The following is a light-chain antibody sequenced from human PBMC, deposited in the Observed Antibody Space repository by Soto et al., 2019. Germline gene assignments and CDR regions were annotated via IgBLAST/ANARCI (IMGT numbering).Light chain of an antibody. CDR1: MRDVGAYNL. J-gene: IGLJ3*02. Sequence: QSALTQPASVSGSAGQSITISCSGTMRDVGAYNLVSWYQQHPGTAPKLIIYEVRNRPSGISSRFSGSRSGNTASLTISGLQPEDEGDYYCSLKTSSATWVFGGGTKLTVL. V-gene: IGLV2-14*01. CDR3: SLKTSSATWV. CDR2: EVR.